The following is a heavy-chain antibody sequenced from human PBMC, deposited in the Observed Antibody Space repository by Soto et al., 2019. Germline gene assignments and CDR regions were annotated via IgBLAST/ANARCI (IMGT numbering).Heavy chain of an antibody. V-gene: IGHV1-18*01. J-gene: IGHJ6*02. D-gene: IGHD3-9*01. CDR2: ISSYNGER. Sequence: QVHLVQSGVEVKKPGASVKVSCKASGFTFSSPGFSWVRQAPGQGLEWMGWISSYNGERNFAQKFQGRVTMTTATSKITAPMELRGMRSDDTGVYYCTRSGQYDVLTGYVSFYYGMDVWGQGTMVTVSS. CDR3: TRSGQYDVLTGYVSFYYGMDV. CDR1: GFTFSSPG.